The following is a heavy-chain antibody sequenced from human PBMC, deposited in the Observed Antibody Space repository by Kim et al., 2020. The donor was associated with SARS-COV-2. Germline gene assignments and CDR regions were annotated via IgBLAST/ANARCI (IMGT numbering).Heavy chain of an antibody. Sequence: GGSLRLSCAASGFTFSNAWMSWVRQAPGKGLEWVGRIKCKTDGETTDYAAPVKGRFTISRDDSKNTLYLQMNSLKTEDTAVYYCTTDRFYDYVWGSYRYTDYWGQGTLVTVSS. CDR2: IKCKTDGETT. J-gene: IGHJ4*02. CDR3: TTDRFYDYVWGSYRYTDY. D-gene: IGHD3-16*02. V-gene: IGHV3-15*01. CDR1: GFTFSNAW.